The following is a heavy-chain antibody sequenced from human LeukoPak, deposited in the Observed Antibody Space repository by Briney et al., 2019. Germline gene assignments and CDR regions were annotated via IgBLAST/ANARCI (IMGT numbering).Heavy chain of an antibody. CDR3: ARGGYCSSTSCRRGWFDP. CDR1: GYTFTSYD. CDR2: MNPNSGNT. V-gene: IGHV1-8*01. Sequence: VASVKVSCKASGYTFTSYDINWVRQATGQGLEWMGWMNPNSGNTGYAQKFQGRVTMTRNTSISTAYMELSSLRSEDTAVYYCARGGYCSSTSCRRGWFDPWGQGTLVIVSS. J-gene: IGHJ5*02. D-gene: IGHD2-2*01.